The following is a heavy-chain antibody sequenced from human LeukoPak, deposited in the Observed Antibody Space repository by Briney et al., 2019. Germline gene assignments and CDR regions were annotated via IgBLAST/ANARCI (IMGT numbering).Heavy chain of an antibody. D-gene: IGHD1-14*01. V-gene: IGHV3-21*01. Sequence: GGSQRLSCTASGFTFTRYRMNWVRQAPGKGLEWLSSIRSSSNEIYYADSVKGRFTISRDNAKNSVYLQINSLRAEDTAVYYCTRDLDLYNDAFDVWGQGTRVIVSS. CDR2: IRSSSNEI. CDR3: TRDLDLYNDAFDV. J-gene: IGHJ3*01. CDR1: GFTFTRYR.